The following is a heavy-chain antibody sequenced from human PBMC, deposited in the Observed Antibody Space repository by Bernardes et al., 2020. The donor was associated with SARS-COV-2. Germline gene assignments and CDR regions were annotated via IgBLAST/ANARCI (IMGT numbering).Heavy chain of an antibody. J-gene: IGHJ6*03. CDR1: GFTFSSYA. CDR3: AKTRYCSGGSCYVYYYYMDV. CDR2: ISGSGGST. V-gene: IGHV3-23*01. Sequence: GGSLRLSCAASGFTFSSYAMSWVRQAPGKGLEWVSAISGSGGSTYYADSVKGRFTISRDNSKNTLYLQMNSLRAEDTAVYYCAKTRYCSGGSCYVYYYYMDVWGKGTTVTVSS. D-gene: IGHD2-15*01.